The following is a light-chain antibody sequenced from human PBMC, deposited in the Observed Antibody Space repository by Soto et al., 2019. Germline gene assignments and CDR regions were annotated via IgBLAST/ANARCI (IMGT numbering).Light chain of an antibody. V-gene: IGKV3D-11*01. CDR1: QALNTR. CDR3: HQRQSWHRT. CDR2: LTS. Sequence: EIVLTQAPATRSAFPGDRVTLSCNASQALNTRFACYHHKSGQAPRILLYLTSYRAAGVPSWFSACGSETDFTLTISDVQPEDFVVYYCHQRQSWHRTFGQGTRLEI. J-gene: IGKJ5*01.